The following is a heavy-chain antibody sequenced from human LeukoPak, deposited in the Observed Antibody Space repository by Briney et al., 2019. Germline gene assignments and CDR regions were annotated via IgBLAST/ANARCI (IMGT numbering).Heavy chain of an antibody. J-gene: IGHJ3*02. D-gene: IGHD5-24*01. CDR3: ARWLQFLGAFDI. Sequence: PSETLCLTCTVSGGSISSYYWSWIRQPPGKGLEWIGYIYYSGSTNYNPSLKSRVTIPVDTSKNQFSLKLSSVTAADTAVYYCARWLQFLGAFDIWGQGTMVTVSS. CDR1: GGSISSYY. CDR2: IYYSGST. V-gene: IGHV4-59*01.